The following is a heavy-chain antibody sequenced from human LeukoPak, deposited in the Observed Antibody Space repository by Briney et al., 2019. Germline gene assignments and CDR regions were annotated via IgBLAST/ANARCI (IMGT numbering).Heavy chain of an antibody. Sequence: GGSLRLSCAASGFTFSSYWMHWVRQAPGKGLVWVSRINSDGSSTSYADSVKGRFTISRDNAKNTLYLQMNSLRAEDTAVYYCARHAGAIVGATVGAFDIWGQGTMVTVSS. CDR3: ARHAGAIVGATVGAFDI. D-gene: IGHD1-26*01. CDR1: GFTFSSYW. V-gene: IGHV3-74*01. CDR2: INSDGSST. J-gene: IGHJ3*02.